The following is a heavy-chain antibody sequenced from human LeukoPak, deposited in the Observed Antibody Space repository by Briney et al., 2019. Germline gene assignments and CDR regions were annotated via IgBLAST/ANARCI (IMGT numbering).Heavy chain of an antibody. V-gene: IGHV3-23*01. CDR1: GFTFSSYA. J-gene: IGHJ4*02. CDR3: AKDGWYCSSTSCSVAYYFDS. Sequence: GGSLRLSCAASGFTFSSYAMSWVRQAPGKGLEWVSAISGSGGSTYYADSVKGRFTISRDNSKNTLYLQMSSLRAEDTAVYYCAKDGWYCSSTSCSVAYYFDSWGQGTLVTVSS. CDR2: ISGSGGST. D-gene: IGHD2-2*01.